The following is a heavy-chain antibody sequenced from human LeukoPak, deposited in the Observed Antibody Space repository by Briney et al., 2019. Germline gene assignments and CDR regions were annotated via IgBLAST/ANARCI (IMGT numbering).Heavy chain of an antibody. CDR3: ARDYRYYYDSGNLDYFDY. CDR1: GCSFTNYW. V-gene: IGHV5-51*01. J-gene: IGHJ4*02. CDR2: IYPGDSDT. Sequence: GESLKISCKGSGCSFTNYWIGWVRQMPGKGLEWMGIIYPGDSDTRYSPSFQGQVTISVDKSISTAYLQWSSLKASDTAMYYCARDYRYYYDSGNLDYFDYWGQGTLVTVSS. D-gene: IGHD3-10*01.